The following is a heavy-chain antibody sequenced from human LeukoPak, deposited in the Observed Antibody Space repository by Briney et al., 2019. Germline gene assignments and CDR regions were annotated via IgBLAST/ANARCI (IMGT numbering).Heavy chain of an antibody. CDR3: ARKNHSRRALDY. D-gene: IGHD2-15*01. Sequence: SETLSLTCTVSGGSISSYYWSWIRQPPGKGLEWIGEINHSGSTNYNPSLKSRVTISVDTSKNQFSLKLSSVTAADTAVYYCARKNHSRRALDYWGQGTLVTVSS. J-gene: IGHJ4*02. CDR1: GGSISSYY. CDR2: INHSGST. V-gene: IGHV4-34*01.